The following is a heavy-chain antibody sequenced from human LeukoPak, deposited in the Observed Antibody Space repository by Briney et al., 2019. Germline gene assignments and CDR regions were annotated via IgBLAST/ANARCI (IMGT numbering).Heavy chain of an antibody. Sequence: GGSLRLSCAASGFTFSSYGMHWVRQAPGKGLEWVAVISYDGSNKYYADSVKGRFTISRDNSKNTLYLQMNSLRAEDTAVYYCAKEGQQWLVDFDYWGQGTLVTVSS. CDR1: GFTFSSYG. V-gene: IGHV3-30*18. CDR3: AKEGQQWLVDFDY. D-gene: IGHD6-19*01. J-gene: IGHJ4*02. CDR2: ISYDGSNK.